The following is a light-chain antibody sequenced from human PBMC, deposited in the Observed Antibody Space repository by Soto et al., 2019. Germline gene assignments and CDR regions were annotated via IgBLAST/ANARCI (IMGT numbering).Light chain of an antibody. V-gene: IGLV2-8*01. CDR1: SSDVGGYNY. J-gene: IGLJ1*01. CDR3: SSYVGTNSYV. CDR2: EVY. Sequence: HSALTQPPSASGSPGQSVTISCTGTSSDVGGYNYVSWYQHHPGKAPKLIIYEVYKRPSGVPDRLSGSKSGNTAALTVSGLQAEDEADYYCSSYVGTNSYVFGTGTKVT.